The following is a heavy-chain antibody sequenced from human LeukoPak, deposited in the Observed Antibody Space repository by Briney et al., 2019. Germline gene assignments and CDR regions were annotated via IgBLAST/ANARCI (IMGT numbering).Heavy chain of an antibody. J-gene: IGHJ4*02. CDR3: AREGGSYFGPFDY. CDR1: GGSISSGDYY. CDR2: IYYSGST. V-gene: IGHV4-30-4*08. Sequence: PSETLSLTCTVSGGSISSGDYYWSWIRQPPGKGLEWIGHIYYSGSTYYNPSLKSRVTISVDTSKNQFSLKLSSVTAADTAVYYCAREGGSYFGPFDYWGQGTLVTVSS. D-gene: IGHD1-26*01.